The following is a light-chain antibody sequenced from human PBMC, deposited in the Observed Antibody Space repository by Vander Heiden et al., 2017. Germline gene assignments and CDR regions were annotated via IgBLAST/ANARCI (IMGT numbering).Light chain of an antibody. CDR3: KSYDSSLSGWV. Sequence: QSVLTPPPSVSGARGQGVTISCLERSYNIGAGYEVHWYQQLPGTATKLRIYGNSNRPSGVPDRFSGSKSGTSASLAITGLQAEDEADYYCKSYDSSLSGWVFGGGTKLTVL. CDR2: GNS. J-gene: IGLJ3*02. CDR1: SYNIGAGYE. V-gene: IGLV1-40*01.